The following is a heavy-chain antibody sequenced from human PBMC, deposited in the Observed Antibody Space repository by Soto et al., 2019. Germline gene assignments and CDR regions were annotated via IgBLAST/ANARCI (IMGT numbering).Heavy chain of an antibody. J-gene: IGHJ6*02. V-gene: IGHV3-53*01. CDR2: IYSGGST. CDR3: ARVTIAAASHYYYGMDV. CDR1: GFTVSSNY. Sequence: GGSLRLSCAASGFTVSSNYMSWVRQAPGKGLEWVSVIYSGGSTYYADSVRGRFTISRDNSKNTLYLQMNSLRAEDTAVYYCARVTIAAASHYYYGMDVWGQGTTVTVSS. D-gene: IGHD6-13*01.